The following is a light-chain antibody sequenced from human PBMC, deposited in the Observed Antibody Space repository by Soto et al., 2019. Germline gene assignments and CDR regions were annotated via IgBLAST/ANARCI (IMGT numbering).Light chain of an antibody. Sequence: DIHMTQSRSTVSGSVGDRVTITCRASQYISDFLNWYQQKPGKAPVILIYAASTLQSGVPSRFTASRSETNFTLIISSLQPEDFATYYCQQSYTTPLTFGGGTKVDIK. J-gene: IGKJ4*01. V-gene: IGKV1-39*01. CDR3: QQSYTTPLT. CDR2: AAS. CDR1: QYISDF.